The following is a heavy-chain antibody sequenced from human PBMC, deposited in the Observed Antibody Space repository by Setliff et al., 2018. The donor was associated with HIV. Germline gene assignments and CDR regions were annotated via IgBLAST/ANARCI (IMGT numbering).Heavy chain of an antibody. Sequence: ASVKVSCKASGYTFTGYNIHWVRQAPGQGLEWMGWINSKRGDTDYAQKFQGRVTMTRDTSISTAYMELSRLTSDDTAVYYCARGSGYDGAFFDYWGQGTLVTVSS. V-gene: IGHV1-2*02. CDR1: GYTFTGYN. J-gene: IGHJ4*02. CDR2: INSKRGDT. CDR3: ARGSGYDGAFFDY. D-gene: IGHD5-12*01.